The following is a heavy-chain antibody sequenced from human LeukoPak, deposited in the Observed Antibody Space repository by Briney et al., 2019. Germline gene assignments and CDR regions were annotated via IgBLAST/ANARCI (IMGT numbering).Heavy chain of an antibody. J-gene: IGHJ3*02. D-gene: IGHD6-19*01. CDR3: ATTLTYRIAVAGALDAFDI. CDR1: GYTLTELS. Sequence: ASVKVSCKVSGYTLTELSMHWVRQAPGEGLHWMGGFDPENGETIYAQKFQGRVTMTEDTSTDTAYMELSSLRSEDTAVYYCATTLTYRIAVAGALDAFDIWGQGTMVTVSS. CDR2: FDPENGET. V-gene: IGHV1-24*01.